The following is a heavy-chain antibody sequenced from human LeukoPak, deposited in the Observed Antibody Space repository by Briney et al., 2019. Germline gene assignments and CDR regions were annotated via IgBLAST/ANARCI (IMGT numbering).Heavy chain of an antibody. D-gene: IGHD6-19*01. CDR3: ARHVKIPVAGFDY. CDR1: GDSISGYY. Sequence: SSETLSLTCTVSGDSISGYYWSWIRQPPGKGLEWIGYINYSGFTKYNPSVKSRITLSVDTPKNQFSLNLTSVTAADTAIYYCARHVKIPVAGFDYWGQGTLVTVSS. J-gene: IGHJ4*02. CDR2: INYSGFT. V-gene: IGHV4-59*08.